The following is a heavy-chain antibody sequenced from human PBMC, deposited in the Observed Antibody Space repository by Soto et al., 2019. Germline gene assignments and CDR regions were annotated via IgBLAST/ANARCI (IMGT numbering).Heavy chain of an antibody. CDR2: ISYDGSNK. CDR1: GVTFSSYG. V-gene: IGHV3-30*18. J-gene: IGHJ4*02. CDR3: GKNNTRRRGYFDN. Sequence: GGSLGLSCAACGVTFSSYGVHWVRQDPGKGLEWVAVISYDGSNKYYADSVKGRFTISRDNSKNTLYLQMNSLRAEDTAVYYCGKNNTRRRGYFDNWGQGTLVTVSS. D-gene: IGHD1-1*01.